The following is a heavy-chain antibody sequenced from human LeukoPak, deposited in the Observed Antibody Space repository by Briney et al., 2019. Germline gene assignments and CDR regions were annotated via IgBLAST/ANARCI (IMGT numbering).Heavy chain of an antibody. V-gene: IGHV1-2*02. J-gene: IGHJ4*02. CDR1: GYTFTGCY. CDR3: ARDVPGGGIDY. Sequence: ASVKVSCKASGYTFTGCYMHWVRQAPRQGLEWMGWINPNSGGTNYAQKFQGRVTMTRDTSISTAYMELSRLRSDDTAVYYCARDVPGGGIDYWGQGTLVAVSS. CDR2: INPNSGGT. D-gene: IGHD3-16*01.